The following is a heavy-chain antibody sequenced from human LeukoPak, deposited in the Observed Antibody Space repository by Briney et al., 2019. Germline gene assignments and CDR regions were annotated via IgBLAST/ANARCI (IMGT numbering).Heavy chain of an antibody. D-gene: IGHD3-3*01. CDR1: GFTFNIYA. CDR2: ISGSGGST. Sequence: PGGSLRLSCAASGFTFNIYAMTWVRQAPGKGLEWVSAISGSGGSTDYADSVKGRFTISRDSSKNTLYLQMNSLRAEDTAVYYCAKDFWSGYRDPHFDYWGQGTLVTVSS. CDR3: AKDFWSGYRDPHFDY. V-gene: IGHV3-23*01. J-gene: IGHJ4*02.